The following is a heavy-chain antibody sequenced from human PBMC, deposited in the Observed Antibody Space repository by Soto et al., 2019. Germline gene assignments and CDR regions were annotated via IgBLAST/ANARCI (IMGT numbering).Heavy chain of an antibody. CDR1: GFTFSSYG. V-gene: IGHV3-30*18. J-gene: IGHJ4*02. D-gene: IGHD3-22*01. CDR2: ISYDGSNK. Sequence: QVQLVESGGGVVQPGRSLRLSCAASGFTFSSYGMHWVRQAPGKGLEWVAVISYDGSNKYYADSVKGRFTISRDNSKNTLYLQMNSLSAEDTAVYYCAKTRPSYYYDSSGYYYFDYWGQGTLVTVSS. CDR3: AKTRPSYYYDSSGYYYFDY.